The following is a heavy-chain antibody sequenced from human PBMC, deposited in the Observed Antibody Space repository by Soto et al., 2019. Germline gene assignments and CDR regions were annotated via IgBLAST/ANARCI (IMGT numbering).Heavy chain of an antibody. Sequence: PSETLSLTCAVYGGSFSGYQWTWIRQTPGKGLEWIGEINDSGNINYNPSLKSRVTILVDTAKKQISLTLSSVTAADTAVYYCARGLILWFGELSRRGGYYYYMDVWGKGTTVTVSS. CDR1: GGSFSGYQ. CDR2: INDSGNI. D-gene: IGHD3-10*01. V-gene: IGHV4-34*01. J-gene: IGHJ6*03. CDR3: ARGLILWFGELSRRGGYYYYMDV.